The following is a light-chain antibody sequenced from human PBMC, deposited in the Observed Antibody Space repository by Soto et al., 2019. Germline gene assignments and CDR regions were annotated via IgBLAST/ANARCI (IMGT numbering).Light chain of an antibody. V-gene: IGLV2-14*01. J-gene: IGLJ1*01. CDR1: SSDVGGYNY. CDR3: SSYTSSSTLAYV. CDR2: EVS. Sequence: QSVLTQPASGSGSAGQSITISCTGTSSDVGGYNYVSWYQQHPGKAPKLMIYEVSNRPSGVSNRFSGSKSGNTASLTISGLQAEDEADYYCSSYTSSSTLAYVFGTGPKVTVL.